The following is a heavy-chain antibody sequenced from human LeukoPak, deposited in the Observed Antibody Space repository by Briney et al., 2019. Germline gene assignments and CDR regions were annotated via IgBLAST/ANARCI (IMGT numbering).Heavy chain of an antibody. V-gene: IGHV3-30*02. CDR2: IRYDASNK. D-gene: IGHD2-21*02. J-gene: IGHJ4*02. CDR3: AIPPPRAYCGGDCSLGVGNDDY. Sequence: GGSLRLSCAASGFIFSSYGMHWVREAPGKGLEWVAFIRYDASNKYYADSVKGRFTISRDNSKNTLYLQMNSLRAEDTAVYYCAIPPPRAYCGGDCSLGVGNDDYWGQGTLVTVSS. CDR1: GFIFSSYG.